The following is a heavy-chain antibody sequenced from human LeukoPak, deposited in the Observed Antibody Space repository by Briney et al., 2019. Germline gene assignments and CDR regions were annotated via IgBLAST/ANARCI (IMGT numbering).Heavy chain of an antibody. Sequence: PGSSLRLSCATSGFTFDDCAMHWVRQAPGKGLEWVSGISWNSGSIGYADSVKGRFTISRDNAKKSLYLQMSSLRAEDMALYYCAKGRGRGYSYESGGPYYMDAWGTGTTVTVSS. CDR1: GFTFDDCA. D-gene: IGHD3-22*01. CDR3: AKGRGRGYSYESGGPYYMDA. CDR2: ISWNSGSI. J-gene: IGHJ6*03. V-gene: IGHV3-9*03.